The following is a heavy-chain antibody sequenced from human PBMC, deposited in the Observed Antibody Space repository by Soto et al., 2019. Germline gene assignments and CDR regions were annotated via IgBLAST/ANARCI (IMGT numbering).Heavy chain of an antibody. CDR2: ISGDGSST. V-gene: IGHV3-74*01. Sequence: EVQLVDSGGGLVQPGGSLRLSCAASEFTFRSYGMHWVRQSPGKGLVWVSRISGDGSSTNYADSVKGRFTISRDNAKNTVYLQIDSLRAEDTAVYYCARSLPGTYGAFDLWGQGTMVTVSS. CDR1: EFTFRSYG. CDR3: ARSLPGTYGAFDL. J-gene: IGHJ3*01. D-gene: IGHD1-7*01.